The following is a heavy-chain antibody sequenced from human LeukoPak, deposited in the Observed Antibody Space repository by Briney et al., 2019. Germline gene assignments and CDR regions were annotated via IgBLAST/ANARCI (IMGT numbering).Heavy chain of an antibody. Sequence: GGSLRLSCAASALTFSSYAMSWVRQAPGKGLEWVANIKQDGSEEYYVDSVKGRFTISRDNAKNSLYLQMNSLGAEDTAVYYCARGRYCTSSSCSYFYYYGMDVWGQGTTVTVSS. CDR1: ALTFSSYA. CDR3: ARGRYCTSSSCSYFYYYGMDV. V-gene: IGHV3-7*01. D-gene: IGHD2-2*01. CDR2: IKQDGSEE. J-gene: IGHJ6*02.